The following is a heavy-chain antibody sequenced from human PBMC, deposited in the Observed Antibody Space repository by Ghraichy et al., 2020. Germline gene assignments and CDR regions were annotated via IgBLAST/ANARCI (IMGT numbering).Heavy chain of an antibody. J-gene: IGHJ3*02. CDR1: GGSFSDYY. D-gene: IGHD4-17*01. Sequence: SETLSLTCAVYGGSFSDYYWSWIRQPPGKGLEWIGEINHSGSTNYNPSLKSRVTISVDTSKNQFSLKLSSVTAADTAVYYCARLSLGLTTVTYDAFDIWGQGTMVTVSS. CDR3: ARLSLGLTTVTYDAFDI. CDR2: INHSGST. V-gene: IGHV4-34*01.